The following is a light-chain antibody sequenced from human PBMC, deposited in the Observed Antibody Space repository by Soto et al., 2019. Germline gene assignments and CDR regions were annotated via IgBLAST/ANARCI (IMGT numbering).Light chain of an antibody. V-gene: IGKV1-39*01. Sequence: DIQMTRSPSSLSASVGDRVTITCRASQTISTYLNWYQQKPGKAPKLLIYAASSLQSGVPSRFSGSGSGTDFTLTISSLQPEDFATYYCQQSHGIPYTFGQGTKLEIK. CDR1: QTISTY. J-gene: IGKJ2*01. CDR3: QQSHGIPYT. CDR2: AAS.